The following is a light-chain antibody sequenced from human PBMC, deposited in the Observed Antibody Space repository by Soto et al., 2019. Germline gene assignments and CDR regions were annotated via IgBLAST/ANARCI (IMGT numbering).Light chain of an antibody. Sequence: IVLTQSPGTLSLSPWERATLSCRASQSVSSSYLAWYQQKPGQAPRLLIYGASSRATGIPDRFSGSGSGTDFTLTISSLEPEDFAVYYCQQYVSSPRTFGQGTKVDIK. CDR1: QSVSSSY. CDR2: GAS. V-gene: IGKV3-20*01. J-gene: IGKJ1*01. CDR3: QQYVSSPRT.